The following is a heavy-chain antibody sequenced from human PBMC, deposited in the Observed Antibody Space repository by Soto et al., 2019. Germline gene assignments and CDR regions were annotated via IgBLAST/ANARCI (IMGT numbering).Heavy chain of an antibody. J-gene: IGHJ6*02. V-gene: IGHV6-1*01. CDR2: TYYRSKWYN. CDR3: ARDLVSAAASYYYGMDV. CDR1: GDSVSSNSAA. Sequence: SQTLSLTCAISGDSVSSNSAAWNWIRQSPSRGLEWLGRTYYRSKWYNDYAVSVKSRITINPDTSKNQFSLQLNSVTPEDTAVYYCARDLVSAAASYYYGMDVWGQGTTVTVSS. D-gene: IGHD6-13*01.